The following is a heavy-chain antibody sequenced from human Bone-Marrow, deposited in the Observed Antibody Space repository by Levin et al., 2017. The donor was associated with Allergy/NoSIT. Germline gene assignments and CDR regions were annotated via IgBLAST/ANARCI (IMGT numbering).Heavy chain of an antibody. Sequence: GGSLRLSCATSGFTFTTAWMTWVRHVPGKGLQWLGRIKSRTDGGTTEYAAPMKDILIIPRDDSKNTLFPQMSSLKSEDSGVYYCTTVGGALEWIYYFDLWGRGTLVTVSS. CDR1: GFTFTTAW. CDR3: TTVGGALEWIYYFDL. V-gene: IGHV3-15*01. CDR2: IKSRTDGGTT. D-gene: IGHD3-3*01. J-gene: IGHJ2*01.